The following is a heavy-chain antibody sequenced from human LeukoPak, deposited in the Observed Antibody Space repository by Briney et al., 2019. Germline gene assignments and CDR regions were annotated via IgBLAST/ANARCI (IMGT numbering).Heavy chain of an antibody. V-gene: IGHV3-48*03. Sequence: GGSLRLSCAASGFTFSNYEMSWVRQTPGRGLEWVSYISSSGSSTYYADSVKGRFTISRDNAKSSLCLQMDSLRAGDTAVYYCAREDGSQLDYWGRGTLVTVSS. CDR3: AREDGSQLDY. J-gene: IGHJ4*02. CDR2: ISSSGSST. CDR1: GFTFSNYE. D-gene: IGHD1-26*01.